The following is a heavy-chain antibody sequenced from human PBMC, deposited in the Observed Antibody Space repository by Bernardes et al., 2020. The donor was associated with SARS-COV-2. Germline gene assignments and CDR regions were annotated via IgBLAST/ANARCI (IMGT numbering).Heavy chain of an antibody. CDR2: IYPGYSDT. CDR3: ARRRYGDSGMDV. CDR1: DYTFTNYW. V-gene: IGHV5-51*01. J-gene: IGHJ6*02. D-gene: IGHD4-17*01. Sequence: GESLKISCKGSDYTFTNYWIGWVRQMPGKGLEWMGIIYPGYSDTKYSPSFQGRVTISADKSVNTAYLQWSSLKASDTAIYYCARRRYGDSGMDVWGQGTTVTVSS.